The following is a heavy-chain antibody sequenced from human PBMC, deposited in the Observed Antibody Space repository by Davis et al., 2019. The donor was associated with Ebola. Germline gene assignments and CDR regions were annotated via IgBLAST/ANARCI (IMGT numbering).Heavy chain of an antibody. J-gene: IGHJ6*02. D-gene: IGHD5-12*01. CDR1: GFTFSSYG. CDR3: AKGPDIVATITHYYYGMDV. V-gene: IGHV3-30*18. CDR2: ISYDGSNK. Sequence: GESLKISCAASGFTFSSYGMHWVRQAPGKGLEWVAVISYDGSNKYYADSVKGRFTISRDNSKNTLYLQMNSLRAEDTAVYYCAKGPDIVATITHYYYGMDVWGQGTTVTVSS.